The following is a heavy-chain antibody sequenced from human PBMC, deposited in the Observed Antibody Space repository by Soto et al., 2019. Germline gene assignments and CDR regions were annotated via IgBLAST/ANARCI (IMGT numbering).Heavy chain of an antibody. CDR1: GFTFGDYG. Sequence: GGSLRLSCTASGFTFGDYGMSWVRQAPGKGLEWVGFIRSKGYGGTTEYAASVKGRFIISRDDSKSIAYLQMNSLKTEDTGVYYCTRVSGYSYGYSFGMDVWGQGTTVTAP. J-gene: IGHJ6*02. D-gene: IGHD5-18*01. CDR3: TRVSGYSYGYSFGMDV. CDR2: IRSKGYGGTT. V-gene: IGHV3-49*04.